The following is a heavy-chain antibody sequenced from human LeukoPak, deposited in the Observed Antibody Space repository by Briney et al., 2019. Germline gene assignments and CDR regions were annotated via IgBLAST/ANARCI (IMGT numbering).Heavy chain of an antibody. J-gene: IGHJ3*02. V-gene: IGHV3-7*01. D-gene: IGHD3-3*01. CDR2: IKQDGSEK. Sequence: GGSLRLSCAASGFTFSSYWMNWVRQAPGKGLEWVANIKQDGSEKFYVDSVKGRFTISRDNAKNSLYLQMNSLRAGDTAVYYCAKGLRFLEWSATDAFDIWGQGTMVTVSS. CDR1: GFTFSSYW. CDR3: AKGLRFLEWSATDAFDI.